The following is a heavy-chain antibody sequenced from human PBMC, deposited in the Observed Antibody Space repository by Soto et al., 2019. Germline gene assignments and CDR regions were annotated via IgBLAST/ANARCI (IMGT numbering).Heavy chain of an antibody. CDR2: ISSSSSYI. J-gene: IGHJ4*02. CDR3: ARDPRYCSSTSCYVDY. V-gene: IGHV3-21*01. D-gene: IGHD2-2*01. CDR1: GFTFSSYS. Sequence: GGSLRLSCAASGFTFSSYSMNWVRQAPGKGLEWVSSISSSSSYIYYADTVKGRFTISRDNAKNSLYLQMNSLRAEDAAVFYCARDPRYCSSTSCYVDYWGQGTLVTVSS.